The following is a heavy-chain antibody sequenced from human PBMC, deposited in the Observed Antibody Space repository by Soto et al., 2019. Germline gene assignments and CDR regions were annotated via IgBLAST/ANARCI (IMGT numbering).Heavy chain of an antibody. CDR3: ARASGYSNGWGSYYYYRDV. CDR1: GGSFFGYE. Sequence: QVQLQQWGAGLLKPSETLSLTCAVYGGSFFGYEWTWIRQPPGMGLEWIGEINPKEVKNRETTSYNPSRRGRAAISVDTSRNQFSLKLTSVTAADTAVYYCARASGYSNGWGSYYYYRDVWARGTTVNVAS. J-gene: IGHJ6*03. D-gene: IGHD3-16*01. V-gene: IGHV4-34*01. CDR2: INPKEVKNRETT.